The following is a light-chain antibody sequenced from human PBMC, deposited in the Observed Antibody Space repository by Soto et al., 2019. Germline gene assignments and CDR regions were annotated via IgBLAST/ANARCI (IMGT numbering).Light chain of an antibody. CDR3: SSYTGLSTVV. J-gene: IGLJ2*01. Sequence: QSVLTQPASVSGSPGQTITISCTGTSSDVGRYNYVSWYQHHPGKAPKLLIYEVANRPSGVSDRFSGSKSDNTASLTISGLQAEDEADYYCSSYTGLSTVVFGGGTKLTVL. CDR2: EVA. CDR1: SSDVGRYNY. V-gene: IGLV2-14*01.